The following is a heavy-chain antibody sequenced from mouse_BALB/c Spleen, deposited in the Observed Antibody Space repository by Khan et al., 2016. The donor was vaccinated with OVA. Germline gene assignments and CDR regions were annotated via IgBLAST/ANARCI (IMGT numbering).Heavy chain of an antibody. CDR3: GRESGHYRFAY. J-gene: IGHJ3*01. Sequence: QVQLKESGAELVRPGVSVKISCKSSGYTFTDFAMHWVQQSPAKSLEWIGVISTYYGDANYNQNFKGKATMTVNKSSSTAFMELARLTSEDSSIYYCGRESGHYRFAYWGQGTLVTVSA. V-gene: IGHV1S137*01. D-gene: IGHD2-1*01. CDR1: GYTFTDFA. CDR2: ISTYYGDA.